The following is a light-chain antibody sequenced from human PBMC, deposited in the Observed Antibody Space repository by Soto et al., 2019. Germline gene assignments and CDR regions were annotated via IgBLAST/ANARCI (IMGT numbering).Light chain of an antibody. V-gene: IGKV1-27*01. CDR3: QEYKNAPLT. Sequence: DIHMTQSASSLSASVGDRVTITCRASQDISNYLAWYQQKPGKVTKLLIYAASSLQSGVPSRFSGSGSGTDFTLTISSLQPEDVATYYCQEYKNAPLTFGGGTKVDIK. J-gene: IGKJ4*01. CDR1: QDISNY. CDR2: AAS.